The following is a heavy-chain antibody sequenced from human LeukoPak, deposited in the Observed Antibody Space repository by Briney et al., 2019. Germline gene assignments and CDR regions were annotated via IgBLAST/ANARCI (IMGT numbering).Heavy chain of an antibody. CDR1: GYTFTSYG. V-gene: IGHV1-18*01. CDR3: ARDPGQVYYGMDV. Sequence: GASVKVSCKASGYTFTSYGISWVRQAPGQGLEWMGWISAYNGNTNYAQKLQGRVTMTTDTSTSTAYVELRSLRSDDTAVYYCARDPGQVYYGMDVWGQGTTVTVSS. J-gene: IGHJ6*02. D-gene: IGHD1-14*01. CDR2: ISAYNGNT.